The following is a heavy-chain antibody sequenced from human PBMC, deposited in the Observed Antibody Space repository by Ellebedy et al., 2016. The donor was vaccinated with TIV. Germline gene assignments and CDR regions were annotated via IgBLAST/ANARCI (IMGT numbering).Heavy chain of an antibody. CDR3: TRVYPAVNDWYFDL. V-gene: IGHV3-74*01. D-gene: IGHD4-17*01. CDR2: ISSDGSDI. J-gene: IGHJ2*01. Sequence: GESLKISCAASGFTSRDHYMDWVRQAPGKGLVWLSRISSDGSDITYADSVKGRFTISRDNARNTVSLQMNSLRTEDTALYYCTRVYPAVNDWYFDLWGRGTQVTVSS. CDR1: GFTSRDHY.